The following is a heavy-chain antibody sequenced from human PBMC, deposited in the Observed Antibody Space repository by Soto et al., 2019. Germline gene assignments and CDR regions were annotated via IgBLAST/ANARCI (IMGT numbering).Heavy chain of an antibody. CDR1: GGSISSGGYY. V-gene: IGHV4-31*03. CDR3: ERVLVVIGAFEI. D-gene: IGHD2-15*01. J-gene: IGHJ3*02. Sequence: SETLSLTCTVSGGSISSGGYYWSWIRQHPGKGLEWIGHIYYSGSTYYNPSLKSRVTISVDTSKNQFSLKLSSVTAAPTAVYYCERVLVVIGAFEILAQGTMETVSS. CDR2: IYYSGST.